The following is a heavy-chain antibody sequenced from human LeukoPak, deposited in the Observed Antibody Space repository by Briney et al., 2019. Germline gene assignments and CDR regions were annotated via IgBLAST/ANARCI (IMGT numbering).Heavy chain of an antibody. CDR3: ATGGGDIMITFGGVIVPPFDY. CDR1: GYTLTELS. J-gene: IGHJ4*02. Sequence: ASVKVSCKVSGYTLTELSMHWVRQAPGKGLEWMGGFDPEDGETIYAQKFQGRGTMTEDTSTDTAYMELSSLRSEDTAVYYCATGGGDIMITFGGVIVPPFDYWGQGTLVTVSS. D-gene: IGHD3-16*02. CDR2: FDPEDGET. V-gene: IGHV1-24*01.